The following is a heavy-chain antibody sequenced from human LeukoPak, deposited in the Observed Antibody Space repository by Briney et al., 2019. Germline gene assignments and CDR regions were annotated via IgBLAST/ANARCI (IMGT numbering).Heavy chain of an antibody. CDR2: VNPATGDT. CDR1: GYTFTDQY. J-gene: IGHJ5*02. V-gene: IGHV1-2*02. D-gene: IGHD3-10*01. Sequence: ASVKVSCKTSGYTFTDQYLHWVRQAPGKGLEWMGWVNPATGDTKYAQIFQDRVTMTRDTSISTAYMELSSLTSDDTAVYYCAPPPLLSGKYYASWGQGTQVTVSS. CDR3: APPPLLSGKYYAS.